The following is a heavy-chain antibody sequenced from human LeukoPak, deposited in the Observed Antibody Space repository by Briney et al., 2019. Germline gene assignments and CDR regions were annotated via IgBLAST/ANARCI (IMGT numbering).Heavy chain of an antibody. CDR1: GGSISSYY. J-gene: IGHJ4*02. V-gene: IGHV4-59*01. CDR2: IYYSGST. Sequence: SETLSLTCTVSGGSISSYYWSWIRQPPGKGLEWIGYIYYSGSTNYNPSLKSRVTISVDTSKNQFSLKLSSVTAADTAVYYCARFRRGTIDYWGQGTLVTVSS. D-gene: IGHD1-1*01. CDR3: ARFRRGTIDY.